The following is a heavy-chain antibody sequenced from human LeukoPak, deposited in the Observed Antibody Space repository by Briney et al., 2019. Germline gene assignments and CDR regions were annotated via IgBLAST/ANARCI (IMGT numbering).Heavy chain of an antibody. CDR1: GFSITGGYY. J-gene: IGHJ4*02. V-gene: IGHV4-38-2*02. Sequence: SETLSLTCTVSGFSITGGYYWGWIRQTPGKGLEWIGTVYYTGYSFYNPSLRSRVAISVDTAMNQFSLRLTSVTAADTAVYYCARQGGSGSPLLVWGQGVLVTVSS. CDR3: ARQGGSGSPLLV. D-gene: IGHD3-10*01. CDR2: VYYTGYS.